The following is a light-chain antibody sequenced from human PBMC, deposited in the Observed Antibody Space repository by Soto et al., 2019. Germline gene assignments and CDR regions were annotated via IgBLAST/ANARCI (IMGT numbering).Light chain of an antibody. CDR2: GAS. J-gene: IGKJ4*01. V-gene: IGKV3-20*01. CDR1: QSVSSNY. CDR3: QQYGRSPLT. Sequence: EIVLTQSPGTLSLSPGERATLSCSASQSVSSNYLAWYQQKPGQAPRLLIYGASSRATGIPDRFSGSGSGTDFTLTIRRLEPEDFAVYYCQQYGRSPLTFGGGTKVDIK.